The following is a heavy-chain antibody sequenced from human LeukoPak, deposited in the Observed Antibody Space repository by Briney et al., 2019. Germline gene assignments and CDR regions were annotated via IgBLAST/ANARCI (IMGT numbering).Heavy chain of an antibody. V-gene: IGHV1-69*13. D-gene: IGHD3-22*01. CDR1: GGTFSSYA. CDR3: ARDLHYYDSSGYYDYYFDY. CDR2: IIPIFGTA. J-gene: IGHJ4*02. Sequence: SVKVSCKASGGTFSSYAISWVRQAPGQGLEWMGAIIPIFGTANYAQKFQGRVTITADESTSTAYMELSSLRSEDTAVYYCARDLHYYDSSGYYDYYFDYWGQGTLVTVSS.